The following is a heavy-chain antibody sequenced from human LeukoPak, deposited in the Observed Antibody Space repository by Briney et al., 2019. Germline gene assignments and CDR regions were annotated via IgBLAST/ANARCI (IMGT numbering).Heavy chain of an antibody. V-gene: IGHV3-64*01. J-gene: IGHJ6*03. CDR2: ISSNGGST. D-gene: IGHD2-15*01. Sequence: PGGSLRLSCAASGFTFSSYAMHWVRQAPGKGLEYVSAISSNGGSTYYANSVKGRFTISRDNSKNTLYLQMGSLRAEDTAIYYCAKNGDRGAYCTGGTCYPYFYYYMDVWGKGTTVTI. CDR3: AKNGDRGAYCTGGTCYPYFYYYMDV. CDR1: GFTFSSYA.